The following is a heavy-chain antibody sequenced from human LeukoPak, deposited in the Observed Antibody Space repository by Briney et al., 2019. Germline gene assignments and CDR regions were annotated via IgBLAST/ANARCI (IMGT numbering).Heavy chain of an antibody. CDR3: AKSAEEDTAMVRGYYFDY. CDR2: ISGSGGST. Sequence: QSGGSLRLSCAASGFTFSSYAMSWVRQAPGKGLEWVSAISGSGGSTYYADSVKGRFTISRDNSKNTLYLQMNSLRAEDTAVYYCAKSAEEDTAMVRGYYFDYWGQGTLVTVSS. D-gene: IGHD5-18*01. V-gene: IGHV3-23*01. J-gene: IGHJ4*02. CDR1: GFTFSSYA.